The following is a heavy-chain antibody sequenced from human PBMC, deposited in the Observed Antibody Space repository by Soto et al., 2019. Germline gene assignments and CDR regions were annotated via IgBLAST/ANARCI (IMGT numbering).Heavy chain of an antibody. D-gene: IGHD3-10*01. V-gene: IGHV5-51*01. CDR3: ARHAGRVPYYYGMDV. CDR2: IYPGDSDT. Sequence: GESLKISCKGSGYSFTSYWIGWVRQMPGKGLEWMGIIYPGDSDTRYSPSFQGQVTISADKSISTAYLQWSSLKASDTAMYYCARHAGRVPYYYGMDVWGQGTTVTVSS. J-gene: IGHJ6*02. CDR1: GYSFTSYW.